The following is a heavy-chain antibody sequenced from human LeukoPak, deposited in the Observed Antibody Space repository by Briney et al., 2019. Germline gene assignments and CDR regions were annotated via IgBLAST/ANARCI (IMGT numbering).Heavy chain of an antibody. D-gene: IGHD3-22*01. CDR1: GFTFSNYA. J-gene: IGHJ4*02. CDR2: ISGSGAGT. CDR3: AKDRSYYDSSTSDFDY. V-gene: IGHV3-23*01. Sequence: GGSLRLSCAASGFTFSNYAMTWVRQAPGRGLEWVLTISGSGAGTDYADSVKGRFTISRDKSKNTLYLQMNSLTAEDTAVYYCAKDRSYYDSSTSDFDYWGQGTLVTVSS.